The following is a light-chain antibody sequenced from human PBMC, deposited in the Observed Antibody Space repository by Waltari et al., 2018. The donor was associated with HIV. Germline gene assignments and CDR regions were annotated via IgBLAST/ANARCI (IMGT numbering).Light chain of an antibody. CDR2: KDI. CDR1: ALPKKY. CDR3: QSTDHDGTWV. J-gene: IGLJ3*02. V-gene: IGLV3-25*03. Sequence: SYYLTPKPPGAGSPGQTARIHWPRGALPKKYSSWYRQKAGQAPILLIYKDIERPSGIPERISGSGSGTGVTLTITDVQAEDEGDYFCQSTDHDGTWVFGGGTKLTVL.